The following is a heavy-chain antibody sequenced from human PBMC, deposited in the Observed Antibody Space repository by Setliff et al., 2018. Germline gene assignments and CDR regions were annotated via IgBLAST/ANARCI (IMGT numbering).Heavy chain of an antibody. J-gene: IGHJ4*02. D-gene: IGHD5-18*01. Sequence: GGSLRLSCAASGFTVTSNAMNWVRQAPGKGLEWVSYISTSSSTYYADSVKGRFTISRDNAKNSVSLHMTSLRAEDTAMYYCAKRGDTRTFDYWGQGTLVTVSS. CDR2: ISTSSST. V-gene: IGHV3-48*04. CDR3: AKRGDTRTFDY. CDR1: GFTVTSNA.